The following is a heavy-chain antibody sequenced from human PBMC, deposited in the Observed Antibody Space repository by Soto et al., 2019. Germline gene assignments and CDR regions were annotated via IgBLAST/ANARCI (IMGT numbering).Heavy chain of an antibody. Sequence: GGSLRLSCAAAGFTFSAYGMHWVRQAPGKGLEWVAVISYDGSNTYYADSVKGRFTISRDNSKDTLYLQMSSLGAEDTAVYFCAKSRTTMVRGVINDYWGQGTLVTVSS. CDR2: ISYDGSNT. CDR1: GFTFSAYG. J-gene: IGHJ4*02. CDR3: AKSRTTMVRGVINDY. V-gene: IGHV3-30*18. D-gene: IGHD3-10*01.